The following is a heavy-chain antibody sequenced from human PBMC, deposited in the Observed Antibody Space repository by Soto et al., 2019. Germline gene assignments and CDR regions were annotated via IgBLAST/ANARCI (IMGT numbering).Heavy chain of an antibody. V-gene: IGHV4-59*01. J-gene: IGHJ6*03. Sequence: NPSETLSLTCTVSGGSISSYYWSWIRQPPGKGLEWIGYIYYSGSTNYNPSLKSRVTISVDTSKNQFSLKLSSVTAADTAVYYCARGSLEWLHTRYYYYMDVWGKGTTVTVSS. CDR2: IYYSGST. CDR1: GGSISSYY. CDR3: ARGSLEWLHTRYYYYMDV. D-gene: IGHD3-3*01.